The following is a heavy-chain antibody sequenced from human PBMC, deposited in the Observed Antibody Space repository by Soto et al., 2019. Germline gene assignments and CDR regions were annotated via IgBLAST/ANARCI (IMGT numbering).Heavy chain of an antibody. V-gene: IGHV4-59*01. J-gene: IGHJ5*02. CDR2: IYYSEST. CDR3: ARVSITYYDFWSGYPASWFDP. Sequence: TSETLSLTCTVSGGSISSYYWSWIRQPPGKGLEWIGYIYYSESTNYNPSLKGRVTISVDTSKNQFSLKLSSVTAADTAVYYCARVSITYYDFWSGYPASWFDPWGQGTLVTVSS. CDR1: GGSISSYY. D-gene: IGHD3-3*01.